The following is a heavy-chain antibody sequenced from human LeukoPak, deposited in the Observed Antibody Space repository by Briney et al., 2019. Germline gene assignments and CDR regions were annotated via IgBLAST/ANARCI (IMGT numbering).Heavy chain of an antibody. CDR2: ISSSSYI. Sequence: GGSLRFSCAASGFTFSSYSMNWVRQAPGKGLEWVSSISSSSYIYYADSVKGRFTISRDNAKNSLYLQMNSLRAEDTAVYYCASLIAAAQDGRVDYWGQGTLVTVSS. CDR3: ASLIAAAQDGRVDY. J-gene: IGHJ4*02. CDR1: GFTFSSYS. V-gene: IGHV3-21*01. D-gene: IGHD6-13*01.